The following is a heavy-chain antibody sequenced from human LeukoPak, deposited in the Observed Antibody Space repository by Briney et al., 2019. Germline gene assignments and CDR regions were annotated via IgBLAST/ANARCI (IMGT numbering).Heavy chain of an antibody. CDR1: GFTFSSYA. D-gene: IGHD3-10*01. J-gene: IGHJ5*02. CDR3: AKDRGNYLGKGNWFDP. Sequence: GGSLRLSCAASGFTFSSYAMSWVRQAPGKGLEWVSAISGSGGSTYYADSVKGRFTISRDNSKNTLYLQMNSLRAEDTAVYYCAKDRGNYLGKGNWFDPWGQGTLVTVSS. CDR2: ISGSGGST. V-gene: IGHV3-23*01.